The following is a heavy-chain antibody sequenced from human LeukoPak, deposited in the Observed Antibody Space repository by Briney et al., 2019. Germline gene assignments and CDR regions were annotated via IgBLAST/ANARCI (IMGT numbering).Heavy chain of an antibody. D-gene: IGHD3-9*01. V-gene: IGHV4-34*01. J-gene: IGHJ6*03. CDR1: GGSFSGYY. CDR2: INHSGST. CDR3: ARGTMSGYYDILTGPSTYYYYYMDV. Sequence: SETLSLTCAVYGGSFSGYYWSWIRQPPGKGLEWIGEINHSGSTNYNPSLKSRVTISVDTSKNQFSLKLSSVTAADTAVYYCARGTMSGYYDILTGPSTYYYYYMDVWRKGTTVTVSS.